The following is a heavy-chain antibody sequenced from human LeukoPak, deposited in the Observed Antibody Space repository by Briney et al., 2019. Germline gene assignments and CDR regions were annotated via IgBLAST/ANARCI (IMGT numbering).Heavy chain of an antibody. CDR3: ASGPGSYYKNFDY. Sequence: PGGSLRLSCAASGITFSSYAMSWVRQAPGKGLEWVSAISGSGGSTYYAGSVKGRFTISRDNSKNTLYLQMNSLRAEDTAVYYCASGPGSYYKNFDYWGQGTLVTVSS. CDR2: ISGSGGST. J-gene: IGHJ4*02. D-gene: IGHD3-10*01. CDR1: GITFSSYA. V-gene: IGHV3-23*01.